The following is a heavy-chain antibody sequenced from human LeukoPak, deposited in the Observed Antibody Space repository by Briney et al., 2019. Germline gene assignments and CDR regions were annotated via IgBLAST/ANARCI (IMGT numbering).Heavy chain of an antibody. D-gene: IGHD3-22*01. V-gene: IGHV4-59*08. CDR3: ARHPKEGPSYRSGYINAFDI. Sequence: PSEALSLTCTVSGGSISSYFWNWIRQPPGKGLEWIGYVYYSGSANYNPSPKSRVNISQDTSKNQFSLEVTSVPAADTAVYYCARHPKEGPSYRSGYINAFDIWGQGTMVTVSS. CDR1: GGSISSYF. J-gene: IGHJ3*02. CDR2: VYYSGSA.